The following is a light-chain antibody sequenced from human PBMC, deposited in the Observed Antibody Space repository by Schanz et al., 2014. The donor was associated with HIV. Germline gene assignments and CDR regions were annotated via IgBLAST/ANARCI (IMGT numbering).Light chain of an antibody. Sequence: QSVLTQPASVSGSPGQSITISCTGTSSDVGGYNYVSWFQQLPDRAPKLMVYDVTDRPSGVPDRFSGSKSGNTASLTVSGLQADDEADYYCGSYTFASTPYVFGSGTKLTVL. V-gene: IGLV2-14*01. J-gene: IGLJ1*01. CDR1: SSDVGGYNY. CDR3: GSYTFASTPYV. CDR2: DVT.